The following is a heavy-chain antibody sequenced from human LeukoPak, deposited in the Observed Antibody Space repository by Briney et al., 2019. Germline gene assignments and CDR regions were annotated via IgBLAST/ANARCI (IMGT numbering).Heavy chain of an antibody. J-gene: IGHJ6*02. Sequence: ASVKVSCKASGYTFTYYGINWVRQAPGQGLEWMGWINTNTGDPTYAQGFTGRFVLSLDTSVSTAYLQISSLKAEDTAVYYCAREIYSGRGSKYYYGMDVWGQGTTVTASS. CDR2: INTNTGDP. CDR1: GYTFTYYG. CDR3: AREIYSGRGSKYYYGMDV. V-gene: IGHV7-4-1*02. D-gene: IGHD6-25*01.